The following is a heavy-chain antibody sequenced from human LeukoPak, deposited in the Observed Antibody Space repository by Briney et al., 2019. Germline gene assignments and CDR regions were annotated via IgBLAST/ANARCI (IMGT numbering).Heavy chain of an antibody. CDR1: GFTFSSHW. V-gene: IGHV3-7*01. D-gene: IGHD4-23*01. J-gene: IGHJ4*02. CDR2: IKKDGSEK. CDR3: ARVSGYGGNSVDY. Sequence: PGGSLRLSCAASGFTFSSHWMSWVRQAPGKGLEWVANIKKDGSEKYYVDAVKGRFTISRDNAKTSLYLQMNSLRAEDTAVYYCARVSGYGGNSVDYWGQGTLVTVSS.